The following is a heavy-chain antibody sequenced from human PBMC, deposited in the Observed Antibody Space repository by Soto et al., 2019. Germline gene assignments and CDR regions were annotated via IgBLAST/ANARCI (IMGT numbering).Heavy chain of an antibody. D-gene: IGHD6-13*01. J-gene: IGHJ4*02. V-gene: IGHV4-30-4*01. CDR1: GGSISSGDYY. CDR2: IYYSGNT. Sequence: SETLSLTCTVSGGSISSGDYYWSWIRQPPGKGLEWIGYIYYSGNTYYNPSLKSRVTISVDTSKNQFSLKLSSVTAADTAVYSCARAMAAAAVSFDYWGQGTLVTVSS. CDR3: ARAMAAAAVSFDY.